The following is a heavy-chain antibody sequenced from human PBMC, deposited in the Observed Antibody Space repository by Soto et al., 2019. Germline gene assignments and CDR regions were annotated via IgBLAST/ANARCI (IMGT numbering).Heavy chain of an antibody. J-gene: IGHJ5*02. CDR3: ARSVFP. Sequence: PSETLSLTCSVSRAFINSGGFYYSWIRQPPGKGLEWLGYIFYSGSTLYNPSLEGRVTLSADTSKNQFSLKLTSVTAADTAVYYCARSVFPWGQGTLVTVSS. CDR1: RAFINSGGFY. CDR2: IFYSGST. V-gene: IGHV4-31*03.